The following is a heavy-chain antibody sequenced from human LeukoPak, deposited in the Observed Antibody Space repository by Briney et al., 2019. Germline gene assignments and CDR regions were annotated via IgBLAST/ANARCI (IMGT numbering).Heavy chain of an antibody. J-gene: IGHJ4*02. Sequence: SDTLSLTCTLSGGSINNYYWSWIRQSPGKGLEYIGFVYYSGSTTYNPSLTSRVSISVDASKNQFSLRLSSVTATDTAVYYCARAGPRRDGYNLDYWGQGTPVTVSS. D-gene: IGHD5-24*01. CDR2: VYYSGST. CDR1: GGSINNYY. CDR3: ARAGPRRDGYNLDY. V-gene: IGHV4-59*07.